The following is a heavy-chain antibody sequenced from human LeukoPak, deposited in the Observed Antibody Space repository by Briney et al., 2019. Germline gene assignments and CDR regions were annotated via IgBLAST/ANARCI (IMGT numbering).Heavy chain of an antibody. CDR1: GFTFNSYA. CDR3: ARARGWEPNYYYYYMDV. V-gene: IGHV3-33*01. CDR2: IWYDGSNK. Sequence: GGSLRLSCIASGFTFNSYAMFWVRQAPGKGLEWVSLIWYDGSNKYYADSVKGRLTISRDNSKNTLYLQMNSLRAEDTAVYYCARARGWEPNYYYYYMDVWGKGTTVTVSS. D-gene: IGHD1-26*01. J-gene: IGHJ6*03.